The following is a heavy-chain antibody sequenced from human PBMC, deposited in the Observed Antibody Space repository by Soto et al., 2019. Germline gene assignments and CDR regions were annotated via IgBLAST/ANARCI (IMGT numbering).Heavy chain of an antibody. CDR3: ARDGARPSSSWYRWDYYYYGMDV. V-gene: IGHV4-31*03. D-gene: IGHD6-13*01. J-gene: IGHJ6*02. Sequence: SETLSLTCTVSGGSISSGGYYWSWIRQHPGKGLEWIGYIYYSGSTYYNPSLKSRVTISVDTSKNQFSLKLSSVTAADTAVYYCARDGARPSSSWYRWDYYYYGMDVWGQGTRVTFSS. CDR1: GGSISSGGYY. CDR2: IYYSGST.